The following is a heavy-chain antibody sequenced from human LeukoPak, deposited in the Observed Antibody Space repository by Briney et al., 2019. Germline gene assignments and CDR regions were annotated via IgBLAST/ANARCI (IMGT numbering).Heavy chain of an antibody. Sequence: PGGSLRLSCAASGFTFSSYGMHRVRQAPGKGLEWVAFIRYDGSNKYYADSVKGRFTISRDNSKNTLYLQMNSLRAEDTAVYYCAKAGVIVDYYYYMDVWGKGTTVTISS. V-gene: IGHV3-30*02. CDR2: IRYDGSNK. CDR1: GFTFSSYG. D-gene: IGHD3-10*01. J-gene: IGHJ6*03. CDR3: AKAGVIVDYYYYMDV.